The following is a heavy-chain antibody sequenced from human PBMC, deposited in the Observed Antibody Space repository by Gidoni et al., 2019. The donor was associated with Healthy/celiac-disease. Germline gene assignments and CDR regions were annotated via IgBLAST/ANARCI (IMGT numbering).Heavy chain of an antibody. CDR3: TTLRSSGWYKVDY. J-gene: IGHJ4*02. D-gene: IGHD6-19*01. CDR2: IKSKTDGGTT. V-gene: IGHV3-15*01. CDR1: GFPFSNAW. Sequence: EVQLVESGGGLVKPGGSLRLSCAASGFPFSNAWMGWVRQAPGKGLEWVGSIKSKTDGGTTDYAAPVKGRFTISRDDSKNTLYLQMNSLKTEDTAVYYCTTLRSSGWYKVDYWGQGTLVTVSS.